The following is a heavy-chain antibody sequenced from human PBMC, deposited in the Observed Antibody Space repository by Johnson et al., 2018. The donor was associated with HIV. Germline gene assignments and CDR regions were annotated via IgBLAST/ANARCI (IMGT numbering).Heavy chain of an antibody. Sequence: QVQLVESGGGVVQPGRSLRLSCAVSGFTFSSYGMHWVRQAPGKGLEWVAVISYDGSNKYYVDSVKGRFTISRDNSKNTLYLQMNSLRSEDTAVYYCAREEGDYGDSFTDDAFDIWGQGTMVTVSS. V-gene: IGHV3-30*03. D-gene: IGHD4-17*01. CDR1: GFTFSSYG. J-gene: IGHJ3*02. CDR2: ISYDGSNK. CDR3: AREEGDYGDSFTDDAFDI.